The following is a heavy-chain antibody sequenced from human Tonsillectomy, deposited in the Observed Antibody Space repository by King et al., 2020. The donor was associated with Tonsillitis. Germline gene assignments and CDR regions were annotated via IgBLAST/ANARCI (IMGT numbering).Heavy chain of an antibody. CDR1: GGSFSGYY. V-gene: IGHV4-34*01. CDR2: INHSGST. CDR3: AREGRGGDCYISHRVAPRGKRIGRDV. Sequence: VQLQQWGAGLLKPSETLSLTCAVYGGSFSGYYWSWIRQPPGKGLEWIGEINHSGSTNYNPSLKSRVTVSVDTSKNQFSLKLSSVTAADTAVYYCAREGRGGDCYISHRVAPRGKRIGRDVWGQGTTVTVSS. D-gene: IGHD2-21*02. J-gene: IGHJ6*01.